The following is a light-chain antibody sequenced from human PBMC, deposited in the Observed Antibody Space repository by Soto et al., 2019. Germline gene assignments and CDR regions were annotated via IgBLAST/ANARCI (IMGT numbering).Light chain of an antibody. CDR1: QDISNY. J-gene: IGKJ5*01. V-gene: IGKV1-33*01. CDR2: DAS. CDR3: QQYDNPPIT. Sequence: DIEMTQSPSSLSASVGDRVTMPCQASQDISNYLNWYQQKPGKAPKLLIYDASNLETGVPSRFSGSGSGTDFTFTISSLQPEDIATYYCQQYDNPPITFGQGTRLEIK.